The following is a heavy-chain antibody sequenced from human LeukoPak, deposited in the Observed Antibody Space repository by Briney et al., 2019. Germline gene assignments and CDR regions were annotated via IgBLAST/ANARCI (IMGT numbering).Heavy chain of an antibody. CDR3: ATEVPPGGLDAFDI. J-gene: IGHJ3*02. V-gene: IGHV1-24*01. D-gene: IGHD6-19*01. Sequence: ASVKVSCKVSGYTLTELSMHWVRQAPGEGLEWMGGFDPEDGETIYAQKFQGRVTMTEDTSTDTAYMELSSLRSEDTAVYYCATEVPPGGLDAFDIWGQGTMVTVSS. CDR1: GYTLTELS. CDR2: FDPEDGET.